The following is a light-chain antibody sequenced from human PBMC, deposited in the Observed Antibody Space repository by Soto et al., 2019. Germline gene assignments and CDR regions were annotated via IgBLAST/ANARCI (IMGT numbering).Light chain of an antibody. CDR1: QSVVTSY. V-gene: IGKV3-11*01. CDR3: QQRSNWPRT. CDR2: DAS. J-gene: IGKJ1*01. Sequence: EVVLTQSPGTLSLSPGEGATLPCRASQSVVTSYLAWYQQKYGQSPRLLIYDASNRATGIPARFSGSGSGTDFTLTISSLEPEDFAVYYCQQRSNWPRTFGQGTKVDIK.